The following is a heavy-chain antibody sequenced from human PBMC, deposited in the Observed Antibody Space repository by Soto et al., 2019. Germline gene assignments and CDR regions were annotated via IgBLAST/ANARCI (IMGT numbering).Heavy chain of an antibody. J-gene: IGHJ5*01. V-gene: IGHV2-5*02. CDR2: IYWDDDK. CDR1: GSPLSTRGEG. CDR3: VHTASRVVARFDS. D-gene: IGHD2-21*01. Sequence: SPPTPVNTAPTLPLTCTFSGSPLSTRGEGVGWIPQTPGKALECLALIYWDDDKRYSPSLKKRLTITKDTSKNKLVLTMTNMDRGDTATYCCVHTASRVVARFDSYGQGTQGTVSA.